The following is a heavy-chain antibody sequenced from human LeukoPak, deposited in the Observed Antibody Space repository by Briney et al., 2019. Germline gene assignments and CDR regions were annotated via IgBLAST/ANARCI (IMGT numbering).Heavy chain of an antibody. J-gene: IGHJ5*01. CDR1: GFSFSRYW. CDR3: AKEGAYPIITYDS. D-gene: IGHD3-10*01. Sequence: GGSLRLSCAASGFSFSRYWLNWVRQAPGKGLEWVANIKGDGHEKNYVDSVKGRFSISRDNARNSLYLQMDSLRAEDTAVYYCAKEGAYPIITYDSWGQGALVTVSS. V-gene: IGHV3-7*01. CDR2: IKGDGHEK.